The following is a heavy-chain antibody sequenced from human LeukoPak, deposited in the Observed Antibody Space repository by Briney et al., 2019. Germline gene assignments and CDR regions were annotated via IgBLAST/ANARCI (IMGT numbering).Heavy chain of an antibody. J-gene: IGHJ4*02. V-gene: IGHV1-46*01. CDR3: ARAVSSQYYYGSGSEGYFDY. D-gene: IGHD3-10*01. CDR1: GYRFSSYY. CDR2: INPSGGST. Sequence: ASVKVSCKASGYRFSSYYMIWVRQAPGQGLEWMGIINPSGGSTYYAQKFQGRVTMTRDMSTSTVYMELSSLRSEDTALYYCARAVSSQYYYGSGSEGYFDYWGQGTLVTVSS.